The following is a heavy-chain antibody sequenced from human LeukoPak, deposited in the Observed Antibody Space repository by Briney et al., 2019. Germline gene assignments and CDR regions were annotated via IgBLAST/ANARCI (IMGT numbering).Heavy chain of an antibody. D-gene: IGHD5-12*01. CDR2: IYYSGST. J-gene: IGHJ4*02. V-gene: IGHV4-39*01. CDR1: GGSISSSSYY. Sequence: ASETLSLTCTVSGGSISSSSYYWGWIRQPPAKGLEWIRSIYYSGSTYYNPSLKSRVTISVDTSKNQFSLKLSSVTAADTAVYYCARQAAVLGDPSGPLHPIDYWGQGTLVTVSS. CDR3: ARQAAVLGDPSGPLHPIDY.